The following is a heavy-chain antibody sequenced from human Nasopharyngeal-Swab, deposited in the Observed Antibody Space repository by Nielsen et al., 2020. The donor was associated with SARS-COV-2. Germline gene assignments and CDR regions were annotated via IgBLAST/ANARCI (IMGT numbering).Heavy chain of an antibody. CDR2: IIIIFGTA. CDR3: ARPAIAEPYYYFYGMDV. Sequence: SVQVTCKASGGTFSSYAISWVRQAAAQGLEWMGGIIIIFGTANYAPKFQGRVTITADDSTSTAYMELSSLRSEDTAVYYCARPAIAEPYYYFYGMDVWGQGTTVTVS. CDR1: GGTFSSYA. V-gene: IGHV1-69*13. J-gene: IGHJ6*02. D-gene: IGHD2-21*01.